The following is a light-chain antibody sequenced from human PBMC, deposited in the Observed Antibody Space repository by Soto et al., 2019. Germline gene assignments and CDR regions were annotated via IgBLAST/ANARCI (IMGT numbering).Light chain of an antibody. CDR3: QSYDSSLSGYV. V-gene: IGLV1-40*01. CDR1: SANIGAAYN. J-gene: IGLJ1*01. CDR2: GNN. Sequence: QSVLPHPPSVSWAPGHRVTISCTGSSANIGAAYNVDWYQQLPGTAPKLLIYGNNNRPSGVPARFSGSKSGTSASLAIAGLQAEDEGDYYCQSYDSSLSGYVFGTRTKVTV.